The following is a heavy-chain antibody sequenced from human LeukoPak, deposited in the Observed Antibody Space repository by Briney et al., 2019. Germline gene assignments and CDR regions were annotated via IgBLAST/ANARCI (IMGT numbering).Heavy chain of an antibody. V-gene: IGHV4-4*09. Sequence: SETLSLTCTVSGGSISSYYWSWIRQPPGKGLEWIGYIYTSGSTNYNPSLKSRATISVDTSKNQFSLKLSSVTAADTAVYYCARTPTPQDAFDIWGQGTMVTVSS. CDR1: GGSISSYY. CDR3: ARTPTPQDAFDI. CDR2: IYTSGST. J-gene: IGHJ3*02.